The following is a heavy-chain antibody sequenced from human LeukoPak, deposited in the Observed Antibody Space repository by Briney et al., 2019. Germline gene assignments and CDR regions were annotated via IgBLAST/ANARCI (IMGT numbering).Heavy chain of an antibody. J-gene: IGHJ6*03. V-gene: IGHV3-23*01. CDR2: ISGSGGST. CDR1: GFTFSSYA. CDR3: AKGVQIVYYYYMDV. Sequence: PGGSLRLSCAASGFTFSSYAMSWVRQAPGKGLEWVSAISGSGGSTYYADSVKGRLTISRDNSKNTLYLQMNSLRAEDTAVYYCAKGVQIVYYYYMDVWGKGTTVTVSS. D-gene: IGHD3-16*02.